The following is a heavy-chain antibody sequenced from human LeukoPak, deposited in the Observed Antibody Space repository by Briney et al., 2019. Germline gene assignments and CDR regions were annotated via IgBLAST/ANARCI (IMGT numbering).Heavy chain of an antibody. CDR2: IYHSGST. Sequence: SETLSLTCAVSGGSISSSNWWSWVRQPPGKGLEWIGEIYHSGSTNYNPSLKSRVTISVDKSKNQFSLKLSSVTAADTAVYYCARRVFSSGWYQWFDPWGQGTLVTVSS. D-gene: IGHD6-19*01. V-gene: IGHV4-4*02. J-gene: IGHJ5*02. CDR1: GGSISSSNW. CDR3: ARRVFSSGWYQWFDP.